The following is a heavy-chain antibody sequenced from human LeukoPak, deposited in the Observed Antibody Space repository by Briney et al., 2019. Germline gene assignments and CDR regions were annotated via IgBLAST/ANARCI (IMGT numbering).Heavy chain of an antibody. V-gene: IGHV3-7*01. Sequence: GGSLRLSCAASGLTFSSYWMSWVRPTPGKGLEWVANLNQDGSEKHYVDSAKGRFTISRDNAKNSLYLQMNSLRGEDTAVYYCAKLTRGYYYYMDVWGKGTTVTVSS. D-gene: IGHD1-14*01. CDR3: AKLTRGYYYYMDV. J-gene: IGHJ6*03. CDR2: LNQDGSEK. CDR1: GLTFSSYW.